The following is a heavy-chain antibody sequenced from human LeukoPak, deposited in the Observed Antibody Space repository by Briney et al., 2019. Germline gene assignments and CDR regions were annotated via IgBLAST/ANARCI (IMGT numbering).Heavy chain of an antibody. CDR3: AKDLGGRWAAWVY. D-gene: IGHD2-15*01. CDR1: GFTFSSYG. J-gene: IGHJ4*02. V-gene: IGHV3-30*02. CDR2: IRYDGSNK. Sequence: GGSLRLSCAASGFTFSSYGMHWVRQAPGKGLEWVAFIRYDGSNKYYADSVKGRFTISRDNSKNTLYLQMNSLRAEDTAVYYCAKDLGGRWAAWVYRGQGTLVTVSS.